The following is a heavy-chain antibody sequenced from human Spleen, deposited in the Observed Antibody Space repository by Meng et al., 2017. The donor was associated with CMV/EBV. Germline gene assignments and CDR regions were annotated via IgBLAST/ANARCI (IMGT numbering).Heavy chain of an antibody. CDR1: GFTFSSYG. J-gene: IGHJ4*02. V-gene: IGHV3-30*02. Sequence: GESLKISCAASGFTFSSYGIHWVRQAPGKGLEWVAFIRYDGSNKYYADSVKGRFTISRDNSKNTVYLQMNSLRSEDTAVYYCARGGRIQLWYYFDYWGQGTLVTVSS. D-gene: IGHD5-18*01. CDR3: ARGGRIQLWYYFDY. CDR2: IRYDGSNK.